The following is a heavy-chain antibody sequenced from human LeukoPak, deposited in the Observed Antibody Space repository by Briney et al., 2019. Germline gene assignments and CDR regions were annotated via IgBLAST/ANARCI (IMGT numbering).Heavy chain of an antibody. V-gene: IGHV3-11*04. Sequence: GGSLRLSCAASGFTFSDYYMSWIRQAPGKGLEWVSYISSSGSTIYYADSVKGRFTISRDNAKNSLYLQMNSLRAEDTAVYYCARVGLQTYYYHMDVWGKGTTVTVSS. CDR1: GFTFSDYY. D-gene: IGHD5-24*01. CDR2: ISSSGSTI. CDR3: ARVGLQTYYYHMDV. J-gene: IGHJ6*03.